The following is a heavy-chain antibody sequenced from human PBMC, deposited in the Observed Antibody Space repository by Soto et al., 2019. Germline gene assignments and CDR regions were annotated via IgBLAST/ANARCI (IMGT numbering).Heavy chain of an antibody. Sequence: QVQLVESGGGLAKPGGSLRLSCAASGFTFSHYFMTWIRQAPGKGLEWVSHISNSGSTTYYADSVKGRFTISRDNAKDSLSLQMNSLRAEDTAVYYCVREKYCSGGSCYSEYWGQGTLATVSS. CDR3: VREKYCSGGSCYSEY. D-gene: IGHD2-15*01. V-gene: IGHV3-11*01. CDR1: GFTFSHYF. CDR2: ISNSGSTT. J-gene: IGHJ4*02.